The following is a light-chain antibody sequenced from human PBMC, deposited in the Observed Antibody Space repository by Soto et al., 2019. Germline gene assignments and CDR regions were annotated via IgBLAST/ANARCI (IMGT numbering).Light chain of an antibody. CDR3: SSYTSSSTLV. Sequence: QSVLPQPASVSGSPGQSITISCTGTSSDVGGYNYVSWYQQHPGKAPKLMIYEVSYRPSGVSNRFSGSKSGNTASLTISGLQAEDEADYYCSSYTSSSTLVFGTGTKVTVL. CDR1: SSDVGGYNY. J-gene: IGLJ1*01. V-gene: IGLV2-14*01. CDR2: EVS.